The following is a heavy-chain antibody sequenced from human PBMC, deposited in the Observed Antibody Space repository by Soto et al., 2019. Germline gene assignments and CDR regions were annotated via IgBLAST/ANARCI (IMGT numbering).Heavy chain of an antibody. J-gene: IGHJ6*03. CDR2: IKQDGSEK. CDR1: GFTFSSYW. V-gene: IGHV3-7*03. CDR3: ARVPYYDILTGYYIEGGSYYYMDV. Sequence: GGSLRLSCAASGFTFSSYWMSWVRQAPGKGLEWVANIKQDGSEKYYVESVKGRFTISRDNAKNSLYLQMNSLRAEDTAVYYCARVPYYDILTGYYIEGGSYYYMDVWGKGTTVTVSS. D-gene: IGHD3-9*01.